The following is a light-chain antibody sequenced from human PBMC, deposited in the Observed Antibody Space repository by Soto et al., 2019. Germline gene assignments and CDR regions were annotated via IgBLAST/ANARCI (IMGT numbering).Light chain of an antibody. V-gene: IGLV1-51*02. CDR1: SSNIGNNY. J-gene: IGLJ3*02. CDR2: ENN. Sequence: QPVLTQPPSVSAAPGQKVTISCSGSSSNIGNNYVSWYQQLPGTAPKLLIYENNKGPSGIPDRFSGSKSGTSATLGISGLQTGDEADYYCGAWDSSLSDWVFGGGTKLTVL. CDR3: GAWDSSLSDWV.